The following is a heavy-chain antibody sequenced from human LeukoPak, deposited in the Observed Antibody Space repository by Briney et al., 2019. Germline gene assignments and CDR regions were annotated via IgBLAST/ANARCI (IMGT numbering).Heavy chain of an antibody. CDR2: INPNSGGT. CDR1: GYTFTGYY. CDR3: ARKVAAAGNPTLLDY. J-gene: IGHJ4*02. D-gene: IGHD6-13*01. V-gene: IGHV1-2*02. Sequence: AASVKVSCKASGYTFTGYYMHWVRQAPGQGLEWMGWINPNSGGTNYAQKFQGRVTMTRDTSISTAYMELSRLRSDDTAAYYCARKVAAAGNPTLLDYWGQGTLVTVSS.